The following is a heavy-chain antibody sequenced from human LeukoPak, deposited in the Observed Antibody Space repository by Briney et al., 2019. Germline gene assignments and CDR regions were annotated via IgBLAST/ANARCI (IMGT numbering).Heavy chain of an antibody. Sequence: PSETLSLTCTVSGGSISSYYWSWIRQPAGKGLEWIGRIYTSGSTDYNASLKSRVSMSVDTSKNQFSLKLSSVTAADTAVFYCARENSGSYREFDYWGQGTLVTVSS. J-gene: IGHJ4*02. V-gene: IGHV4-4*07. CDR1: GGSISSYY. CDR2: IYTSGST. D-gene: IGHD1-26*01. CDR3: ARENSGSYREFDY.